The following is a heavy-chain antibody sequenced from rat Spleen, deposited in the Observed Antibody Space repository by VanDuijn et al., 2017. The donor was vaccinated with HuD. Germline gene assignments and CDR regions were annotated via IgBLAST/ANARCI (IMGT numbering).Heavy chain of an antibody. J-gene: IGHJ4*01. CDR3: KTHWGYSSYYYVMDA. CDR2: ISYDGSST. CDR1: GFTFSNYD. V-gene: IGHV5-20*01. Sequence: EVQLVESGGGLVQPGRSMKLSCAASGFTFSNYDMAWVRQAPTKGLEWVASISYDGSSTYYRDSVKGRFTISRDNAKSTLYLKMDRLRSEDTATYYCKTHWGYSSYYYVMDAWGQGASVTVSS. D-gene: IGHD1-2*01.